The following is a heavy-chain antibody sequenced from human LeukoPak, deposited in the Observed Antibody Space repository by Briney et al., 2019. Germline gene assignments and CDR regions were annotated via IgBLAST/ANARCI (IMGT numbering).Heavy chain of an antibody. CDR3: AKDDAWLRFGE. J-gene: IGHJ4*02. V-gene: IGHV3-23*01. Sequence: GGSLRLSCAASGFSFGDFGMSWVRQGPGKGLEWVSGISPSGDITYYADSVKGRFTISRDNSKNTLYLEVISLTAEDTAVYYCAKDDAWLRFGEWSQGTLVTVSS. CDR1: GFSFGDFG. D-gene: IGHD3-10*01. CDR2: ISPSGDIT.